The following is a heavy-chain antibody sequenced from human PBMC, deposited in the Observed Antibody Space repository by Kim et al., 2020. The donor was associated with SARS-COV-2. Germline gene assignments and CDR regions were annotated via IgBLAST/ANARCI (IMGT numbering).Heavy chain of an antibody. CDR3: ARPRREGYQRYFDY. CDR2: INHSGST. Sequence: SETLSLTCAVYGGSFSGYYWSWIRQPPGKGLEWIGEINHSGSTNYNPSLKSRVTISVDTSKNQFSLKLSSVTAADTAVYYCARPRREGYQRYFDYWGQGTLVTVSS. D-gene: IGHD5-12*01. V-gene: IGHV4-34*01. CDR1: GGSFSGYY. J-gene: IGHJ4*02.